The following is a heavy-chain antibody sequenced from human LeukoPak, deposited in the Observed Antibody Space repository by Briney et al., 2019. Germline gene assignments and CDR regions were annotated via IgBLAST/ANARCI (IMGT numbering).Heavy chain of an antibody. V-gene: IGHV1-18*01. Sequence: VASVKVSCKASGYIFTNFGISWVRQAPGQGLEWMGWISAYNGNTNYAQKLQGRVTMTTDTSTSTAYMELRSLRSDDTAVYYCARVAYSSSWYEGGYYYYYMDVWGKGTTVTISS. CDR1: GYIFTNFG. D-gene: IGHD6-13*01. CDR3: ARVAYSSSWYEGGYYYYYMDV. CDR2: ISAYNGNT. J-gene: IGHJ6*03.